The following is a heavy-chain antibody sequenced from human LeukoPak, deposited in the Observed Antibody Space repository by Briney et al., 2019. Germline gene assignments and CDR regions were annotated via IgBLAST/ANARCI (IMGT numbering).Heavy chain of an antibody. D-gene: IGHD2-15*01. CDR3: ARAYSLNWFDP. Sequence: ASVKVSCKASGYTFTGCYMHWVRQAPGQGLEWMGWISAYNGNTNYAQKLQGRVTMTTDTSTSTAYMELRSLRSDDTAVYYCARAYSLNWFDPWGQGTLVTVSS. V-gene: IGHV1-18*04. CDR2: ISAYNGNT. CDR1: GYTFTGCY. J-gene: IGHJ5*02.